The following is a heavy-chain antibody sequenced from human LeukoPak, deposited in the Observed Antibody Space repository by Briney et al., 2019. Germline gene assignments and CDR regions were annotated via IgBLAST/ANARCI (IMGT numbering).Heavy chain of an antibody. CDR3: AKICGSCSSANFDH. CDR2: ISGSGGIT. V-gene: IGHV3-23*01. Sequence: GGSLRLSCAASGFTFGNYAMSWVRQAPGKGLECVSTISGSGGITYYADSVKGRFTISRDNSKNTVHLQMNSLRGEDTAVYYCAKICGSCSSANFDHWGQGTLVTVSS. J-gene: IGHJ4*02. D-gene: IGHD2-15*01. CDR1: GFTFGNYA.